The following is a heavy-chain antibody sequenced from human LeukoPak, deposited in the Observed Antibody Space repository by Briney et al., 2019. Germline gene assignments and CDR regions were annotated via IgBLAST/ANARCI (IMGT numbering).Heavy chain of an antibody. V-gene: IGHV1-18*01. J-gene: IGHJ4*02. CDR3: ARDVRRFGEFYPPFDY. Sequence: ASVKVSCKASGYTFTSYGISWVRQAPGQGLEWMGWISAYNGNTNYAQKLQGRVTMTTDTSTSTAYMELRSLRSDDTAVYYCARDVRRFGEFYPPFDYWGQRTLVTVSS. D-gene: IGHD3-10*01. CDR1: GYTFTSYG. CDR2: ISAYNGNT.